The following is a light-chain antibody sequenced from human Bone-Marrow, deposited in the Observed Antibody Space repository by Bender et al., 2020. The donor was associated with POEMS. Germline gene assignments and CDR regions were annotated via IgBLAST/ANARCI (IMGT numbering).Light chain of an antibody. Sequence: QSALTQPASVSGSPGQSITISCTGTSSDIGTYNYVSWYQQYPGRAPKLMIHDVNDRPSGVSNRFSGSKSGNTASLTISGLQAGDEGDYYCSSYTTSDTVIFGGGTKVTVL. J-gene: IGLJ2*01. CDR2: DVN. CDR1: SSDIGTYNY. V-gene: IGLV2-14*03. CDR3: SSYTTSDTVI.